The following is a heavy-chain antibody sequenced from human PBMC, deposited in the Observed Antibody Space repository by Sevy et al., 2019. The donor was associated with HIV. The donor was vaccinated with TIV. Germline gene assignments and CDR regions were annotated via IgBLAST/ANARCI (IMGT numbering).Heavy chain of an antibody. D-gene: IGHD4-17*01. J-gene: IGHJ3*02. Sequence: SETLSLTCTVSGGSINTYSWNWVRQSPGKGLEWIGYIYYTGNTNYSPSFKSRVTISLDTSKNQFSLVLSSVTAADTAVYYCAREKGTVTRLSAFDIWGQGTMVTVSS. CDR1: GGSINTYS. CDR3: AREKGTVTRLSAFDI. CDR2: IYYTGNT. V-gene: IGHV4-59*01.